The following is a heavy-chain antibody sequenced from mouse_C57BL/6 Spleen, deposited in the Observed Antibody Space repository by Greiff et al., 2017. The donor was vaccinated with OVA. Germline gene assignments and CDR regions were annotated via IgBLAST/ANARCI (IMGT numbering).Heavy chain of an antibody. J-gene: IGHJ2*01. CDR2: ISYDGSN. Sequence: EVQLQESGPGLVKPSQSLSLTCSVTGYSITSGYYWNWIRQFPGNKLEWMGYISYDGSNNYNPSLKNRISITRDTSKNQFFLKLNSVTTEDTATYYCARDEGLRPGFDYWGQSTTLTVSS. CDR3: ARDEGLRPGFDY. D-gene: IGHD2-4*01. CDR1: GYSITSGYY. V-gene: IGHV3-6*01.